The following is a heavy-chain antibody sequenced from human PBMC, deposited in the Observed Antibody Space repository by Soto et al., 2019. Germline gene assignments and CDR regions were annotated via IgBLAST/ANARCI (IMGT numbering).Heavy chain of an antibody. V-gene: IGHV3-23*01. Sequence: PWRSLRLSCSASVFPFSSYAMTCLRQAPWKWLEWVSGLSVNGRTNYADSVKGRFPISRDNSKNMVFLQMNSLRAEDTALYYCAKAGGWYYYDSSGPPDASHIWGQGTMVIVSS. D-gene: IGHD3-22*01. CDR3: AKAGGWYYYDSSGPPDASHI. CDR1: VFPFSSYA. J-gene: IGHJ3*02. CDR2: LSVNGRT.